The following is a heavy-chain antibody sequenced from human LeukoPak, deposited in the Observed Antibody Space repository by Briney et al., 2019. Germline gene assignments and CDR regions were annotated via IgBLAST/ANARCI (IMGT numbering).Heavy chain of an antibody. CDR1: GGSISNYY. J-gene: IGHJ6*02. Sequence: SEILSLTCTVSGGSISNYYWSWIRQPPGKGPEWIGYIYYSGSTNYNPSLKSRVTISVDTSKNQFSLKLSSVTAADTAVYYCARVGGTNYYYYGMDVWGQGTTVTVSS. V-gene: IGHV4-59*01. D-gene: IGHD1-26*01. CDR3: ARVGGTNYYYYGMDV. CDR2: IYYSGST.